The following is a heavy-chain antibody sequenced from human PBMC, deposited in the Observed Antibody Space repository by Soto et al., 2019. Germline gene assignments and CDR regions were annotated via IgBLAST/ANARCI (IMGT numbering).Heavy chain of an antibody. D-gene: IGHD3-10*01. J-gene: IGHJ6*02. CDR1: GYRFTIYW. CDR2: IYSCDSDT. V-gene: IGHV5-51*01. Sequence: PGESLKISCKGSGYRFTIYWIGWVRQMPGKGLEWMVIIYSCDSDTRYSASFQGQVTISADKSISTAYLQWSSLKASVTAMYYCARSYLRQTYYYYGMDVWGQGTTVTVSS. CDR3: ARSYLRQTYYYYGMDV.